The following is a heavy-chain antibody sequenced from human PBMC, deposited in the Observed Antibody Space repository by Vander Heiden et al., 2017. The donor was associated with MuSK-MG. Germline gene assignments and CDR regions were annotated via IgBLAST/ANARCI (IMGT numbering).Heavy chain of an antibody. Sequence: QVQLVQSGAEVKKPGSSVKVSCKASGGTFRSYAISWVRQAPGQGLEWMGGIIPIFGTANYAQKFQGRVTITADKSTSTADMELSSLRAEDTAVYYCARDRGTVIARELWYVDLWGRGTLVTVAS. J-gene: IGHJ2*01. V-gene: IGHV1-69*06. CDR1: GGTFRSYA. CDR3: ARDRGTVIARELWYVDL. D-gene: IGHD4-17*01. CDR2: IIPIFGTA.